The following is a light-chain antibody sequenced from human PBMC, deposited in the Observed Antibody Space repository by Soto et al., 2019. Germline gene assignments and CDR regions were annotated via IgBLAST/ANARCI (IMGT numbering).Light chain of an antibody. CDR1: QSISRY. V-gene: IGKV1-39*01. J-gene: IGKJ5*01. CDR3: QQNSNTPIT. Sequence: DIQMTQSPSSLSASVGDRVTITCRASQSISRYLNWYQQKPGNAPKLLIYGASTLQSGVPSRFSGSGSGTDFTLTISSLQPEDSATYYCQQNSNTPITFGQGTRLDIK. CDR2: GAS.